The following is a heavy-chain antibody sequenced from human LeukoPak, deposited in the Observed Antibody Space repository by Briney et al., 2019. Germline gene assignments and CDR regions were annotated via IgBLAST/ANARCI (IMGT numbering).Heavy chain of an antibody. D-gene: IGHD1-26*01. CDR2: IYYSGST. CDR3: ARVRYSGSYYYYYMDV. J-gene: IGHJ6*03. V-gene: IGHV4-39*01. Sequence: PSETLSLTCTASGGSISSSSYYWGWIRQPPGKGLEWIGSIYYSGSTYYNPSLKSRVTISVDTSKNQFSLKLSSVTAADTAVYYCARVRYSGSYYYYYMDVWGKGTTVTISS. CDR1: GGSISSSSYY.